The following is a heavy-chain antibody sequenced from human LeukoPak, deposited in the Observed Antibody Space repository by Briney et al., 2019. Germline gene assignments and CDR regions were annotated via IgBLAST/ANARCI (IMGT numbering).Heavy chain of an antibody. CDR1: GFTISSYW. CDR2: IKKDGSEN. D-gene: IGHD5-18*01. J-gene: IGHJ1*01. V-gene: IGHV3-7*03. CDR3: ARSLQLWFFGHEYFQH. Sequence: PWGSLRLSCAASGFTISSYWMSWVRQAPGKGLEWVANIKKDGSENYYVDSVKGRFTISRDNTNNSLYLQMNSLRAEDTAVYYCARSLQLWFFGHEYFQHWGQGTLVTVSS.